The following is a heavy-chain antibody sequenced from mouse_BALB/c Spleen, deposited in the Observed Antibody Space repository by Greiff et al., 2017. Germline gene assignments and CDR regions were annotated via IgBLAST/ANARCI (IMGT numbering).Heavy chain of an antibody. D-gene: IGHD1-1*01. V-gene: IGHV2-9-2*01. CDR1: GFSLTSYD. Sequence: VMLVESGPGLVAPSQSLSITCTVSGFSLTSYDISWIRQPPGKGLEWLGVIWTGGGTIYNSAFMSRLSISKDNSKSQVFLKMNSLQTDDTAIYYCVTTVDWYFDVWGAGTTVTVSS. CDR3: VTTVDWYFDV. J-gene: IGHJ1*01. CDR2: IWTGGGT.